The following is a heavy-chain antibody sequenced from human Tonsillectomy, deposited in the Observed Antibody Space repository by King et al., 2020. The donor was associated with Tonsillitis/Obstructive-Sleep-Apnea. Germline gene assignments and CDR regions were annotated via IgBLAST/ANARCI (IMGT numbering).Heavy chain of an antibody. V-gene: IGHV3-33*01. Sequence: VQLVESGGGVVQPGRSLRLSCAASGFTFSSYGMHWVRQAPGKGLEWVAVIWYDGSNKYYADSVKGRFTISRDNSKNTLYLQMNSLRAEDTAVYYCARARYYDSSGYEKTYYYYYGMDVWGQGTTVTASS. D-gene: IGHD3-22*01. CDR3: ARARYYDSSGYEKTYYYYYGMDV. J-gene: IGHJ6*02. CDR1: GFTFSSYG. CDR2: IWYDGSNK.